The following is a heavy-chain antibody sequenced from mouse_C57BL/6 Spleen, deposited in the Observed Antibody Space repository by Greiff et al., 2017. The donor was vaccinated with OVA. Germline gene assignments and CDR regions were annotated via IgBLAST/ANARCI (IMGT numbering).Heavy chain of an antibody. CDR2: IHPSDSDT. J-gene: IGHJ3*01. CDR3: AIGVDNYYGNYGDWFAY. V-gene: IGHV1-74*01. D-gene: IGHD2-1*01. Sequence: QVQLQQPGAELVKPGASVKVSCKASGYTFTSYWMHWVKQRPGQGLEWIGRIHPSDSDTNYNQKFKGKATLTVDKSSSTAYMQLSSLTSEDSAVYYWAIGVDNYYGNYGDWFAYWGQGTLVTVSA. CDR1: GYTFTSYW.